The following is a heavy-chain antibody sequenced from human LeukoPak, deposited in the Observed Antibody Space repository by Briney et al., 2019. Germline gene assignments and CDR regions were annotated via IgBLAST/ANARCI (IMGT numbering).Heavy chain of an antibody. J-gene: IGHJ4*02. CDR3: ATHLGYGSEPVRY. V-gene: IGHV1-24*01. Sequence: ASVKVSCKVSGYTLTELSMHWVRQAPGKGLEWMGGFDPEDGETIYAQKFQGRVTMTEDTSTDIAYMELSSLRSEDTAVYYCATHLGYGSEPVRYWGQGTLVTVSS. CDR2: FDPEDGET. CDR1: GYTLTELS. D-gene: IGHD3-10*01.